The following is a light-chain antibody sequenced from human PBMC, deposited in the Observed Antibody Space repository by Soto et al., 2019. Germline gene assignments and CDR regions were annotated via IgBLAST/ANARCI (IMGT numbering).Light chain of an antibody. CDR2: DVS. Sequence: QSALTQPASVSGSPGQSNTISCTGTSSDVGGYNYVSWYQQHPGKAPKLMIYDVSNRPSGVSNRFSGSKSGNTASLTISGLQAEDEADYYCCSYTSSSTYVFGTGTQLTVL. CDR3: CSYTSSSTYV. V-gene: IGLV2-14*01. J-gene: IGLJ1*01. CDR1: SSDVGGYNY.